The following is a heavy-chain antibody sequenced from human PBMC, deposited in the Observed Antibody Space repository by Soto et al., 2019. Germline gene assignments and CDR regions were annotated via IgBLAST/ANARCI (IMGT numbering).Heavy chain of an antibody. J-gene: IGHJ6*02. Sequence: PGESLKISCKGSGYIFTSYWISWVRQMPGKGLEWMGRIDPSDSYTNYSPSFQGHVTISADKSISTAYLQWSSLKASDTAMYYCARLMTTVTGYYYYGMDVWGQGTTVTVSS. V-gene: IGHV5-10-1*01. CDR1: GYIFTSYW. CDR3: ARLMTTVTGYYYYGMDV. CDR2: IDPSDSYT. D-gene: IGHD4-17*01.